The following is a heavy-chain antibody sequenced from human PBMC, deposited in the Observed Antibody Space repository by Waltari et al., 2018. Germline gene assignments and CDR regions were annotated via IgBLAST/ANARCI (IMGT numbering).Heavy chain of an antibody. CDR3: AKDIHPYYDFWSGNLGYFDY. Sequence: EVQLVESGGVVVQPGGSLRLSCAASGFTFDDYTMHWVRQAPGKGLEWVSLISWDGGRTYYADSVKGRFTISRDNSKNSLYLQMNSLRTEDTALYYCAKDIHPYYDFWSGNLGYFDYWGQGTLVTVSS. CDR1: GFTFDDYT. CDR2: ISWDGGRT. D-gene: IGHD3-3*01. J-gene: IGHJ4*02. V-gene: IGHV3-43*01.